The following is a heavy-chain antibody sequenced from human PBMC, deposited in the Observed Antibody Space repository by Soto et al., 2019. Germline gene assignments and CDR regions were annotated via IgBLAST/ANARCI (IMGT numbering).Heavy chain of an antibody. Sequence: SVKVSCKASGGTFSSYAISWVRQAPGQGLEWMGGIIPIFGTANYAQKFQGRVTITADESTSTAYMELSSLRSEDTAVYYCARVLHYYDSSGPDAFDIWGQGTMVTVSS. J-gene: IGHJ3*02. D-gene: IGHD3-22*01. V-gene: IGHV1-69*13. CDR2: IIPIFGTA. CDR1: GGTFSSYA. CDR3: ARVLHYYDSSGPDAFDI.